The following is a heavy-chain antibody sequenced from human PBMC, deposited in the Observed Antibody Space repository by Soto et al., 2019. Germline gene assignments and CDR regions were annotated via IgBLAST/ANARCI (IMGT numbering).Heavy chain of an antibody. V-gene: IGHV3-23*01. D-gene: IGHD3-22*01. Sequence: GGSLRLSCAASGFTFSNFDMSWVRQAPGKGLEWVSGIGGRGDSTYYADSVKGRFTISRDNSKNTLYLQMNSLRAEDTAVYYCAKGRYYDSRGEGTGDYYYYGMDGWGQGTPVTVAS. CDR3: AKGRYYDSRGEGTGDYYYYGMDG. CDR1: GFTFSNFD. CDR2: IGGRGDST. J-gene: IGHJ6*02.